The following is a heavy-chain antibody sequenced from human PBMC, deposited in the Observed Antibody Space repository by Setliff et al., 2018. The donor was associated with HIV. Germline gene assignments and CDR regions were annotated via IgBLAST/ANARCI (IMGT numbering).Heavy chain of an antibody. CDR3: ARHGLLWFGAGYNWFDP. CDR1: GGAFSGYY. V-gene: IGHV4-59*08. D-gene: IGHD3-10*01. CDR2: IYTSGST. Sequence: SETLSLTCAVYGGAFSGYYWTWIRQSPGRGLEWIGHIYTSGSTNYNPSLKSRVTISVDTSKNQFSLRLSSVTAADTAVYYCARHGLLWFGAGYNWFDPWGQGTLVTVSS. J-gene: IGHJ5*02.